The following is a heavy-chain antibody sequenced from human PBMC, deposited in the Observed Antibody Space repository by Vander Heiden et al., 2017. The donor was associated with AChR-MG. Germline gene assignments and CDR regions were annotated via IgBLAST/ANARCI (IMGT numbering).Heavy chain of an antibody. CDR3: ARAKAEGLQGDYDVLTGPYYHYKFYMDV. Sequence: EVHLVQSGAELKKPGESLKISCKVSGYDFTSKWIAWVRQMPGKGLEWMGIIFPGDSDTRYNPSFQGQVTISVDKSISTAYLQWNSLKASDTAKYFCARAKAEGLQGDYDVLTGPYYHYKFYMDVWGKGTTVTVSS. J-gene: IGHJ6*03. D-gene: IGHD3-9*01. CDR1: GYDFTSKW. CDR2: IFPGDSDT. V-gene: IGHV5-51*01.